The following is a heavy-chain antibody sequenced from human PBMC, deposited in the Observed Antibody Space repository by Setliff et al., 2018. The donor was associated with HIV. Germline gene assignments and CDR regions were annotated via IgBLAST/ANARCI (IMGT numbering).Heavy chain of an antibody. D-gene: IGHD2-2*01. CDR2: VYYIGTS. Sequence: SETLSLTCTVSGVSVSSGGYYWSWIRQHPGKGLEWIGYVYYIGTSYFNPSLKSRITISVDTSKNHFSLKLGFVTAADTAVYYCARGESTTWDLAEYFQHWGHGTLVTVSS. CDR1: GVSVSSGGYY. J-gene: IGHJ1*01. CDR3: ARGESTTWDLAEYFQH. V-gene: IGHV4-31*03.